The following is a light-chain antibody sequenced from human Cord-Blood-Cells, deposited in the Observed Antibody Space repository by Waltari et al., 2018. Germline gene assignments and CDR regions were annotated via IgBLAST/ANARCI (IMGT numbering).Light chain of an antibody. Sequence: DIQMTQSPSTLSASVGDRVTTTCRASQSISSWLTWDQQKPGKAPKLLIYDASSLESGVPSRFSGSGSGTEFTLTISSLQPDDFATYYCQHYNSYSWTFGQGTKVEIK. V-gene: IGKV1-5*01. CDR2: DAS. CDR1: QSISSW. J-gene: IGKJ1*01. CDR3: QHYNSYSWT.